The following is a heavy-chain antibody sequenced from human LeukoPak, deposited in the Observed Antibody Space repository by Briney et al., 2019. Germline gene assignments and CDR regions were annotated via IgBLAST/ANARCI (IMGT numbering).Heavy chain of an antibody. V-gene: IGHV1-18*01. CDR1: GCTFTSYG. D-gene: IGHD3-9*01. Sequence: ASVKVSCKASGCTFTSYGISWVRQAPGQGLEWMGWISAYNGNTNYAQKLQGRVTMTTDTSTSTAYMELRSLRSDDTAVYYCARDILTGYYISGGWFDPWGPGTLVTVSS. CDR2: ISAYNGNT. CDR3: ARDILTGYYISGGWFDP. J-gene: IGHJ5*02.